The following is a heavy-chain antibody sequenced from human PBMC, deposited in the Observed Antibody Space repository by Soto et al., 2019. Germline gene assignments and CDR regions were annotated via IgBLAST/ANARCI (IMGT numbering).Heavy chain of an antibody. CDR3: ARELCSRWYIRWFDP. Sequence: QVQLVQSGAEEKKPGASVKVSCKASGYTFSHYTMHWVRQAPGQRLEWMGWINAGNGNTRYSQKFQGRVTITRDTSASPAYLELSSLRSEDTAVYYCARELCSRWYIRWFDPWGQGTLVTVSS. CDR2: INAGNGNT. V-gene: IGHV1-3*05. D-gene: IGHD6-13*01. CDR1: GYTFSHYT. J-gene: IGHJ5*02.